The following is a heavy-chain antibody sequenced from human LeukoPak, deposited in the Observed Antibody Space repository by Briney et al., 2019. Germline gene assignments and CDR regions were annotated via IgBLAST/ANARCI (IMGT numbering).Heavy chain of an antibody. Sequence: SETLSLTCTVSGGSISSYYWSWIRQPPGKGLEWIGYIYYSGSTNYNPSLKSRVTISVDTSKNQFSLKLSSVTAADTAVYYCARYLTATDAFDIWGQGTMVTVSS. J-gene: IGHJ3*02. CDR3: ARYLTATDAFDI. CDR2: IYYSGST. D-gene: IGHD2-8*01. V-gene: IGHV4-59*08. CDR1: GGSISSYY.